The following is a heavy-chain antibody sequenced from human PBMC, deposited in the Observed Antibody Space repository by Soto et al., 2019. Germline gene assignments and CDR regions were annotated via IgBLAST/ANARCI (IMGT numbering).Heavy chain of an antibody. Sequence: SETLSLTCTVSGGSISSGGYSWSWIRQPPGKGLEWIGYIYHSGSTYYNPSLKSRVTISVDRSKNQFSLKLSSVTAADTAVYYCARGPSSTLLTAWGQGTLVTVSS. D-gene: IGHD2-2*01. J-gene: IGHJ4*02. CDR2: IYHSGST. CDR3: ARGPSSTLLTA. CDR1: GGSISSGGYS. V-gene: IGHV4-30-2*01.